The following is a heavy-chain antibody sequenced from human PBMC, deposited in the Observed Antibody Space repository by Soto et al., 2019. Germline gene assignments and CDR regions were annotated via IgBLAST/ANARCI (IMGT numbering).Heavy chain of an antibody. CDR1: GDSISTYDYY. J-gene: IGHJ4*02. D-gene: IGHD3-10*01. CDR2: IYYSGTT. V-gene: IGHV4-30-4*01. Sequence: SETLSLTCTVSGDSISTYDYYWSWFRQPPGEGLQWIGYIYYSGTTFYNPSLKSRITLSMDTSKNQFSLRLSSVTVADTAVYYCARGIGVFDSWGQGTLVTVSS. CDR3: ARGIGVFDS.